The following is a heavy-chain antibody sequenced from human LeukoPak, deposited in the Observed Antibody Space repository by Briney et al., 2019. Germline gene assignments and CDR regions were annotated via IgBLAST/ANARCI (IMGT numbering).Heavy chain of an antibody. CDR1: GFTFSSYS. CDR2: ISSSSYI. Sequence: GGSLRLSCAASGFTFSSYSMNWVRQAPGKGLEWVSSISSSSYIYYADSVKGRFTISRDNAKNSLYLQMNSLRAEDTAVYYCARDFDQVVATGVYFDYWGQGTLVTVSS. CDR3: ARDFDQVVATGVYFDY. J-gene: IGHJ4*02. D-gene: IGHD5-12*01. V-gene: IGHV3-21*01.